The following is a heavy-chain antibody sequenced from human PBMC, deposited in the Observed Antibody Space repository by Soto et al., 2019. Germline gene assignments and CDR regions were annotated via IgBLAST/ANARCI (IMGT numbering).Heavy chain of an antibody. Sequence: ASVKVSCKASGGTFSSYTISWVRQAPGQGLEWMGRIIPILGIANYAQKFQGRVTITADKSTSTAYMELSSLRSEDTAVYYCARDRMATINWFDPWGQGTPVTVSS. CDR1: GGTFSSYT. J-gene: IGHJ5*02. D-gene: IGHD5-12*01. CDR2: IIPILGIA. V-gene: IGHV1-69*04. CDR3: ARDRMATINWFDP.